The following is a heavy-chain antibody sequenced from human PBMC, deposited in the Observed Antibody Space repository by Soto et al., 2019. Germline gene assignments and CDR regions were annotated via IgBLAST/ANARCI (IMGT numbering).Heavy chain of an antibody. Sequence: ASVKVSCKVSGYTLTELSMHWVRQAPGKGLEWMGGFDPEDGETIYAQKFQGRVTMTEDTSTDTAYMELSSLRSEDTAVYYCATHYYSSSWYQDAFDIWGQGTMVTVSS. J-gene: IGHJ3*02. D-gene: IGHD6-13*01. CDR3: ATHYYSSSWYQDAFDI. V-gene: IGHV1-24*01. CDR1: GYTLTELS. CDR2: FDPEDGET.